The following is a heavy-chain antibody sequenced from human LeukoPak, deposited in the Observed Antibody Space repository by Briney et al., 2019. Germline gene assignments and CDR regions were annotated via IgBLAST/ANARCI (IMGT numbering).Heavy chain of an antibody. CDR2: ISSSGSTI. J-gene: IGHJ5*02. CDR1: GFTFSSYE. CDR3: ARDLVVVPAAPPTFDP. D-gene: IGHD2-2*01. V-gene: IGHV3-48*03. Sequence: AGGSLRLSCAASGFTFSSYEMNWVRQAPGKGLEWVSYISSSGSTIYYADSVKGRFTISRDNAKNSQMNSLGAEDTAVYYCARDLVVVPAAPPTFDPWGQGTLVTVSS.